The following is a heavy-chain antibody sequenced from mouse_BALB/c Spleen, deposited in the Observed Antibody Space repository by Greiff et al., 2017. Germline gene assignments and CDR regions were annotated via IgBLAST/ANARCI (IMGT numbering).Heavy chain of an antibody. Sequence: VKLVESGPGLVAPSQSLSITCTVSGFSLTSYGVHWVRQPPGKGLEWLGVIWAGGSTNYNSALMSRLSISKDNSKSQVFLKMNSLQTDDTAMYYCARDQRYGNSYWYFDVWGAGTTVTVSS. CDR2: IWAGGST. D-gene: IGHD2-10*02. CDR3: ARDQRYGNSYWYFDV. J-gene: IGHJ1*01. CDR1: GFSLTSYG. V-gene: IGHV2-9*02.